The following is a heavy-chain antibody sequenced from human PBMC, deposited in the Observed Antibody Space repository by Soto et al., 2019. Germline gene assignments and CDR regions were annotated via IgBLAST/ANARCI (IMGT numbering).Heavy chain of an antibody. Sequence: SQTLSLTCAISVYSVSSDITSWNWTMQSPSRGLEWLGRTYYRSKWFHDYAASVKSRITINPDTSKNQFSLELNSMTPEDTAVYYCARGNALDVWGQGTVGTVSS. V-gene: IGHV6-1*01. J-gene: IGHJ3*01. CDR1: VYSVSSDITS. CDR2: TYYRSKWFH. CDR3: ARGNALDV. D-gene: IGHD3-10*01.